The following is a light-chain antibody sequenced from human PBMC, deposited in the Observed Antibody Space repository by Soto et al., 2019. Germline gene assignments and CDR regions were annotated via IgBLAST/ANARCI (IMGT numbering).Light chain of an antibody. CDR1: QGISNY. CDR2: AAS. V-gene: IGKV1-27*01. Sequence: DIQLTQSPSSLSASVGDRVTITCRASQGISNYLAWYQQIPGKVPKLLISAASTLQSGVPSRFSGSGSATDFTPTISSLQPEDVATYYCQKYTNVPTFGGGTKVEIK. J-gene: IGKJ4*01. CDR3: QKYTNVPT.